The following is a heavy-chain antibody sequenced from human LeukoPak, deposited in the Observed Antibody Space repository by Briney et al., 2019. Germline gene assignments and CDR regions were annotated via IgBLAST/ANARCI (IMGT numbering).Heavy chain of an antibody. CDR2: IWYDGSNK. V-gene: IGHV3-33*01. CDR3: ARAGYCSSTRCYGRYYYYYGMDV. Sequence: GGSLRLSCAASGFTFSSYGMHWVRQAPGKGLEWVAVIWYDGSNKYYADSVKGRFTISRDNSKNTLYLQMNSLRAEDTAVYYCARAGYCSSTRCYGRYYYYYGMDVWGKGTTVTVSS. D-gene: IGHD2-2*01. CDR1: GFTFSSYG. J-gene: IGHJ6*04.